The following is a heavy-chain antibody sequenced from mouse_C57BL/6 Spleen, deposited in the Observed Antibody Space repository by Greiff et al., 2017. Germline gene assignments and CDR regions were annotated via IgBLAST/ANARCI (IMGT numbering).Heavy chain of an antibody. CDR1: GFTFSSYG. CDR2: ISSGGSYT. Sequence: EVKLMESGGDLVKPGGSLKLSCAASGFTFSSYGMSWVRQTPDKRLEWVATISSGGSYTYSPDSVKGRFTISRDNAKNTLYLQMSSLKSEDTAMYYCARRSTTVVAHWYFDVWGTGTTLTVSS. CDR3: ARRSTTVVAHWYFDV. D-gene: IGHD1-1*01. V-gene: IGHV5-6*02. J-gene: IGHJ1*03.